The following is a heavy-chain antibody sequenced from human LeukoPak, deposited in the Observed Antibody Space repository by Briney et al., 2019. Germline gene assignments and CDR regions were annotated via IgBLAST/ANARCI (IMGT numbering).Heavy chain of an antibody. Sequence: GGSLRLSCEGSAFIFSGHWMNWVRQTPGKGLEWVSAISGSGGSTYYADSVKGRFTISRGNSKNTLYLQMNSLRAEDTAVYYCAKDVVVNENWFDPWGQGTLVTVSS. V-gene: IGHV3-23*01. J-gene: IGHJ5*02. CDR2: ISGSGGST. CDR3: AKDVVVNENWFDP. D-gene: IGHD3-22*01. CDR1: AFIFSGHW.